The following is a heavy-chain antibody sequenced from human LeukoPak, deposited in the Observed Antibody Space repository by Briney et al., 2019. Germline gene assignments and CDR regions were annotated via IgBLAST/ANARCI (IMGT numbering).Heavy chain of an antibody. CDR2: INNDGSST. CDR3: ASWTPGRLDY. Sequence: GGSLRLSCAASGFTFSSYEMNWVRQAPGKGLVWVSRINNDGSSTVYADSVKGRFTISRDNAKNTLYPEMNSLRAEDTAVYYCASWTPGRLDYWGQGTLVTVSS. J-gene: IGHJ4*02. D-gene: IGHD1-1*01. CDR1: GFTFSSYE. V-gene: IGHV3-74*01.